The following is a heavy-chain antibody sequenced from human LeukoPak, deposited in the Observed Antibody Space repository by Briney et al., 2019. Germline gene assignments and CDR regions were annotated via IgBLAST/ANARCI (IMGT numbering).Heavy chain of an antibody. J-gene: IGHJ4*02. V-gene: IGHV1-24*01. CDR1: GYTLTELS. Sequence: ASVKVSCKVSGYTLTELSMHWVRQAPGNGLEWMGGFDPEDGETIYAQKFQGRVTMTEDTSTDTAYMELSSLRSEDTAVYYCATNQQWLDSFDYWGQGTLVTVSS. CDR3: ATNQQWLDSFDY. CDR2: FDPEDGET. D-gene: IGHD6-19*01.